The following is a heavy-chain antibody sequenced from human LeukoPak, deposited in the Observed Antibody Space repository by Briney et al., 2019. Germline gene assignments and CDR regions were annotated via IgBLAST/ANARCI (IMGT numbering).Heavy chain of an antibody. CDR3: AIFAGAVPGNLLL. CDR1: EFTSSAFW. V-gene: IGHV3-7*01. J-gene: IGHJ6*04. CDR2: INKDGTEK. D-gene: IGHD2-8*02. Sequence: GGSLRLSCAASEFTSSAFWMTWVRRPPGMGLEWVTNINKDGTEKEYVDSVKGRFSIFRDNAQNSVFLQMNSLRAEDTAVYYCAIFAGAVPGNLLLWGKGTTVIVSA.